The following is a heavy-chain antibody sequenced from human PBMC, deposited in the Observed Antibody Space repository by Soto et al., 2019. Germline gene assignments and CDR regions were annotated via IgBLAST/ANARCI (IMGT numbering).Heavy chain of an antibody. CDR3: AKDPGFWSGYWSYYFDY. V-gene: IGHV3-30*18. CDR2: ISYDGSNK. CDR1: GFSFSSYG. D-gene: IGHD3-3*01. Sequence: GGSLRLSCAASGFSFSSYGVHWVRQDPGKGLEWVAVISYDGSNKYYADSVKGRFTISRDNSKNTLYLQMNSLRAEDTAVYYCAKDPGFWSGYWSYYFDYWGQGTLVTVSS. J-gene: IGHJ4*02.